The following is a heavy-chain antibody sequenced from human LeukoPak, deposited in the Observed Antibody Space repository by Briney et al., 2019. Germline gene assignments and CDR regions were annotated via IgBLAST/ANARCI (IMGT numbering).Heavy chain of an antibody. CDR2: IWNDGSVK. CDR1: GFSFSVYG. Sequence: GGSLRLSCVASGFSFSVYGMHWVRQAPGKGLEWVAVIWNDGSVKYYADSLKGRISISRDNSKNTLYLQIDSLGVDDTGVYYWARASGSYDYWGQGTLVTVSS. CDR3: ARASGSYDY. J-gene: IGHJ4*02. D-gene: IGHD1-26*01. V-gene: IGHV3-33*01.